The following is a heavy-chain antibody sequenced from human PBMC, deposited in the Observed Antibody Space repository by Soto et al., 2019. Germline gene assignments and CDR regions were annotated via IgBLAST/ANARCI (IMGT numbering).Heavy chain of an antibody. J-gene: IGHJ4*02. CDR3: ARGRASGSYYLLDY. Sequence: GASVKVSCKASGDTFTTYDINWVRQATGHGLEWTGWINPNSGNIGYAQRFQGRVTMTRDTAIRTAYMEVSSLRSDDTAVYYCARGRASGSYYLLDYWGQGTLVTVSS. CDR1: GDTFTTYD. D-gene: IGHD3-10*01. V-gene: IGHV1-8*01. CDR2: INPNSGNI.